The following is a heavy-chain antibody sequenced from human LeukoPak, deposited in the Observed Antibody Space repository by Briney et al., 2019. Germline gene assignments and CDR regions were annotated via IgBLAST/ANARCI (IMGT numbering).Heavy chain of an antibody. Sequence: GGSLRLSCAASGFTFSSYGMHWVRQAPGKGLEWVTFIRFDGSNKYYADSVKGRFTISRDNSKNTLYLQMNSLRVEDTAVFYCAKDSQRYYGSGTYYTFDHWGQGSLVTVSS. D-gene: IGHD3-10*01. CDR2: IRFDGSNK. CDR3: AKDSQRYYGSGTYYTFDH. CDR1: GFTFSSYG. J-gene: IGHJ4*02. V-gene: IGHV3-30*02.